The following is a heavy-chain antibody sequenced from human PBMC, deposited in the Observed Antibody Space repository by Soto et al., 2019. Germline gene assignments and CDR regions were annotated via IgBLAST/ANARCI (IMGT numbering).Heavy chain of an antibody. J-gene: IGHJ3*02. D-gene: IGHD3-10*01. CDR2: IKSKTDGGTT. V-gene: IGHV3-15*01. CDR1: GFTFSNAW. Sequence: XGSLGLSCADSGFTFSNAWMSGVRQAPGKGLEWVGRIKSKTDGGTTDYAAPVKGRFTISRDDSKNTLYLQMNSLKTEDTAVYYCTTDGPSLWFGEPPGAFDIWGQGTMVTVSS. CDR3: TTDGPSLWFGEPPGAFDI.